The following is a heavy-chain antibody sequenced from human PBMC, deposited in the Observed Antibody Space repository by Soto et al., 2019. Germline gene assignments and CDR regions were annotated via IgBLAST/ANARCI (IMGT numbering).Heavy chain of an antibody. Sequence: QVQLVQSGAEVKKPGASVKVSCKASGYTFTGYYMHWVRQAPGQGLEWMGWINPNSGGTNYAQKFQGRVTMTRDTSISTAYMELSRLRTDDTAVYYCARDGAWQLKSGGYGMDVWGQGTTVTVSS. CDR3: ARDGAWQLKSGGYGMDV. CDR2: INPNSGGT. D-gene: IGHD6-6*01. J-gene: IGHJ6*02. CDR1: GYTFTGYY. V-gene: IGHV1-2*02.